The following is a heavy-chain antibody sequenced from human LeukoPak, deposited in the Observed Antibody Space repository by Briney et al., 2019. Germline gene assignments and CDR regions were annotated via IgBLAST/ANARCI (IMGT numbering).Heavy chain of an antibody. CDR1: GFTFSSYG. V-gene: IGHV3-30*03. J-gene: IGHJ4*02. D-gene: IGHD1-26*01. CDR2: ISYDGSNK. Sequence: PGGSLRLSCAASGFTFSSYGMHWVRQAPGKGLEWVAVISYDGSNKYYADSVKGRFTISRDNSKNTLYLQMNSLRAEDTAVYYCASGSYYFDYWGQGTLVTVSS. CDR3: ASGSYYFDY.